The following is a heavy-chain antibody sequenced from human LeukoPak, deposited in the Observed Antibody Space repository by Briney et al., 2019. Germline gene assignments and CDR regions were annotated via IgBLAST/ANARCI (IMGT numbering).Heavy chain of an antibody. CDR2: IYYSGSA. Sequence: SETLSLTCTVSGGSISSYYWSWIRQPPGKGLEWIGYIYYSGSANYNPSLKSRVTISVDTSKNQFSLKLGSVTAADTAVYYCARAAMVRGVIPGGLSWGQGTLVTVSS. CDR1: GGSISSYY. J-gene: IGHJ4*02. D-gene: IGHD3-10*01. CDR3: ARAAMVRGVIPGGLS. V-gene: IGHV4-59*01.